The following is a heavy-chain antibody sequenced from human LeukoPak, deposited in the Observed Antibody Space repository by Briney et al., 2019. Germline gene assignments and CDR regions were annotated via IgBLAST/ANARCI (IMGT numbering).Heavy chain of an antibody. CDR2: IIPILGIA. CDR1: GGTFGSYA. Sequence: ASVKVSCKASGGTFGSYAISWVRQAPGQGLEWMGRIIPILGIANYAQKFQGRVTITADKSTSTAYMELSSLRSEDTAVYYCARESGLSSGFDYWGQGTLVTVSS. D-gene: IGHD6-19*01. CDR3: ARESGLSSGFDY. V-gene: IGHV1-69*04. J-gene: IGHJ4*02.